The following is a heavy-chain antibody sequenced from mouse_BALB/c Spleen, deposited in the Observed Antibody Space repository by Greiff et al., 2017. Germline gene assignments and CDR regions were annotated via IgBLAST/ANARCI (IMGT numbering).Heavy chain of an antibody. CDR2: INSNGGST. Sequence: EVKLMESGGGLVQPGGSLKLSCAASGFTFSSYGMSWVRQTPDKRLELVATINSNGGSTYYPDSVKGRFTISRDNAKNTLYLQMSSLKSEDTAMYYCARGDDYAASFAYWGQGTLVTVSA. D-gene: IGHD2-4*01. CDR1: GFTFSSYG. V-gene: IGHV5-6-3*01. CDR3: ARGDDYAASFAY. J-gene: IGHJ3*01.